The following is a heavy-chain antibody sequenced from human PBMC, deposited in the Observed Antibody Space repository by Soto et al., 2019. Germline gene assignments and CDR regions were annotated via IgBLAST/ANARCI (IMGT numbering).Heavy chain of an antibody. V-gene: IGHV1-69*04. CDR1: GGTFSSYT. Sequence: SVKVSCKASGGTFSSYTVIWVRQAPGQGLEWMGRIIPILGIANYAQKFQGRVTITADKSTSTAYMELSSLRSEDTAVYYCARDPTITADYYGMDVWGQGTTVTVSS. J-gene: IGHJ6*02. CDR3: ARDPTITADYYGMDV. CDR2: IIPILGIA. D-gene: IGHD5-12*01.